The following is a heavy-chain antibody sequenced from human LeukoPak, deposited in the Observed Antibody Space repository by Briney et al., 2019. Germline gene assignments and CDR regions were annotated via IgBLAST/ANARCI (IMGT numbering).Heavy chain of an antibody. CDR1: GLTLSSYG. CDR2: IRYDGSNK. J-gene: IGHJ5*02. V-gene: IGHV3-30*02. D-gene: IGHD3-22*01. Sequence: GGSLTLSCAPSGLTLSSYGMHWVRQAPGKGLEWVAFIRYDGSNKYYADSVKGRFTISRDNSKNTLYLQMNSLRAEDTAVYYCAKAMIVQNWFDPWGQGTLVTVSS. CDR3: AKAMIVQNWFDP.